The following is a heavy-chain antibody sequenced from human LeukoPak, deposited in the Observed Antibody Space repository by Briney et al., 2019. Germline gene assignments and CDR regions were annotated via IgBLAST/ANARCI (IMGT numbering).Heavy chain of an antibody. D-gene: IGHD1-20*01. CDR3: ARDLNVTGTTLPPHDYYYYGMDV. Sequence: GGSLRLSCAASGFTFSSYGMHWVRQAPGKGLEWVAVISYDGSNKYYADSVKGRFTISRDNSKNTLYLQMNSLRAEDTAVYYCARDLNVTGTTLPPHDYYYYGMDVWGQGTTVTVSS. J-gene: IGHJ6*02. V-gene: IGHV3-30*03. CDR1: GFTFSSYG. CDR2: ISYDGSNK.